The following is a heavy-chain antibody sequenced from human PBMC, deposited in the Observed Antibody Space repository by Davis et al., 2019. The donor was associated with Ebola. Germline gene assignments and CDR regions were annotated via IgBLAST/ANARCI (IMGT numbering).Heavy chain of an antibody. CDR1: GFTFSKYS. V-gene: IGHV3-48*04. J-gene: IGHJ6*02. CDR2: ISSRSRTI. CDR3: ARDKFYYDSSGYGYYYGMDV. Sequence: GESLKISCAASGFTFSKYSMNWVRQAPGKGLEWVSFISSRSRTIYYADSVKGRFTISSDNAKKSLYLHMNSLRAEDTAVYYCARDKFYYDSSGYGYYYGMDVWGQGTTVTVSS. D-gene: IGHD3-22*01.